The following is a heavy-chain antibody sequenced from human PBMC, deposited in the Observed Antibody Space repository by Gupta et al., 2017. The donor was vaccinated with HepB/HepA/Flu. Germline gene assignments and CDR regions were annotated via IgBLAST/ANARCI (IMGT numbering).Heavy chain of an antibody. Sequence: QVQLVQSGAEVKRPGSSVKVSCRTSGGTFGTYAISWMRQAPGQGLEWLGRILPLLTVTYYAQKFQDRVTITADKSTATAYMELSSLSSEDTAMYYCARDDNGRGQDFDYWGQGTLVTVSS. CDR1: GGTFGTYA. J-gene: IGHJ4*02. D-gene: IGHD2-8*01. V-gene: IGHV1-69*04. CDR3: ARDDNGRGQDFDY. CDR2: ILPLLTVT.